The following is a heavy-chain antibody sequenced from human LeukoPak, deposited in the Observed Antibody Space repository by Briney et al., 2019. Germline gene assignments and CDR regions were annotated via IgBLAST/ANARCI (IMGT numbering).Heavy chain of an antibody. D-gene: IGHD3-22*01. V-gene: IGHV3-43*02. CDR2: ISGGGGST. CDR1: GFTFDDYA. Sequence: PGGSLRLFCAASGFTFDDYAMHWVRQAPGKGLEWVSLISGGGGSTYYADSVKGRFTISRDNSKNSLYLQMNSLRTEDTALYYCAKDLEYYYDSSGYPDYWGQGTLVTVSS. CDR3: AKDLEYYYDSSGYPDY. J-gene: IGHJ4*02.